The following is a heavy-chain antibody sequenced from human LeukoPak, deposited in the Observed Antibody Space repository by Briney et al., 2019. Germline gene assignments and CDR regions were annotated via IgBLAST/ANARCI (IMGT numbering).Heavy chain of an antibody. D-gene: IGHD5-12*01. CDR2: TSNSGGST. CDR3: AKGWDGGYYFYFDY. Sequence: PSGGSLRLSCAASGFTFSSYAMSWVRQAPGKGLEWVSATSNSGGSTYYADSVKGRFTISRDNSKNTLYLQMNSLRAEDTALYYCAKGWDGGYYFYFDYWGQGTLVTVSS. CDR1: GFTFSSYA. V-gene: IGHV3-23*01. J-gene: IGHJ4*02.